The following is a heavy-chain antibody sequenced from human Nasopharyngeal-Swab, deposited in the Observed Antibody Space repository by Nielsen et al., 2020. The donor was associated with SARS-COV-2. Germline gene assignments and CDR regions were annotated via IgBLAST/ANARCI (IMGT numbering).Heavy chain of an antibody. CDR3: ARQSGYDPPYFDY. J-gene: IGHJ4*02. CDR1: GGSISSYY. CDR2: IYYSGST. D-gene: IGHD5-12*01. V-gene: IGHV4-59*08. Sequence: SETLSLTCTVSGGSISSYYRSWIRQPPGKGLEWIGYIYYSGSTNYNPSLKSRVTISVDTSKNQFSLKLSSVTAADTAVYYCARQSGYDPPYFDYWGQGTLVTVSS.